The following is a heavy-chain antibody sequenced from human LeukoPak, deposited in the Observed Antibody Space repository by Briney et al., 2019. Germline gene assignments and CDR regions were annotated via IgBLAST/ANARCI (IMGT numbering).Heavy chain of an antibody. V-gene: IGHV4-31*03. J-gene: IGHJ6*02. D-gene: IGHD4-23*01. CDR1: GGSISSGGYY. CDR2: IYYSGST. Sequence: PSETLSLTCTVSGGSISSGGYYWSWIRQHPGKGLEWIGYIYYSGSTYYNPSLKSRVIISVDTFKNQFSLKLSSVTAADTAVYYCARAVADYYYAMDVWGQGTTVTVSS. CDR3: ARAVADYYYAMDV.